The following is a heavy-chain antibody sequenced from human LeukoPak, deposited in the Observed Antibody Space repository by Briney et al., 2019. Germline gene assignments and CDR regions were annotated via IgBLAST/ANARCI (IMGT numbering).Heavy chain of an antibody. CDR2: IYYSGST. Sequence: SETLSLTCTVSGGSISSYYWSWIRQPPGKGLEWIGYIYYSGSTNYNPSLKSRVTISVDTSKNQFSLKLSSVTAADTAVYYCARHLASFIVDPTRYFDLWGRGTLVTVSS. CDR1: GGSISSYY. J-gene: IGHJ2*01. CDR3: ARHLASFIVDPTRYFDL. D-gene: IGHD3-22*01. V-gene: IGHV4-59*08.